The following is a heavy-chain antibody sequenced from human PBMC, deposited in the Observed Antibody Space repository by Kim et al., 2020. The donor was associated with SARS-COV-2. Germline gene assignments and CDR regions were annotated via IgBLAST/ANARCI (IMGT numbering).Heavy chain of an antibody. CDR1: GGSISSGGYY. CDR2: IDYSGST. CDR3: ARDRYSTTPWDYSSGMDV. J-gene: IGHJ6*02. D-gene: IGHD2-2*01. V-gene: IGHV4-31*03. Sequence: LSLTCTVSGGSISSGGYYWSWIRQHPGKGLEWIGFIDYSGSTYYNSALQNRVAISIDTSKKQFSLNLSSVTAADTAVYYCARDRYSTTPWDYSSGMDVWGQGTTVTVSS.